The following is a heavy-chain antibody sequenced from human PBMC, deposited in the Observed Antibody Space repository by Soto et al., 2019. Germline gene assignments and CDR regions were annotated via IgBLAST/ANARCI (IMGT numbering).Heavy chain of an antibody. CDR2: IYYSGST. D-gene: IGHD3-10*01. J-gene: IGHJ4*02. V-gene: IGHV4-30-4*01. Sequence: SETLSLTSTVSGGSISSGDYYWSWIRQPPGKGLEWIGYIYYSGSTYYNPSLKSRVTISVDTSKNQFSLKLSSVTAADTAVYYCASRKSSPYFDYWGQGTLVTVSS. CDR3: ASRKSSPYFDY. CDR1: GGSISSGDYY.